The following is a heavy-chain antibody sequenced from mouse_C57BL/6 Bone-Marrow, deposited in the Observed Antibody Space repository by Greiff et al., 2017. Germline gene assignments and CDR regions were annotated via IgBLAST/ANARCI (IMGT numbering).Heavy chain of an antibody. CDR2: ISDGGSYT. V-gene: IGHV5-4*01. CDR3: ASLGGFAY. CDR1: GFTFSSYA. J-gene: IGHJ3*01. Sequence: EVQGVESGGGLVKPGGSLKLSCAASGFTFSSYAMSWVRQTPGKRLAWVATISDGGSYTYYPDNVKGRSTIARDNAKNNLYLQMSHLKSEDTAMYYCASLGGFAYWGQGTLVTVSA. D-gene: IGHD4-1*01.